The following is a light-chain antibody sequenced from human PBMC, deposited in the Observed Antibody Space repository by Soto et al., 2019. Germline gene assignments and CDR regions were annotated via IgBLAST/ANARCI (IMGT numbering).Light chain of an antibody. J-gene: IGLJ3*02. Sequence: QSVLTQPPSVSGAPGQRVTISCNGSSFNIGAGYDVHWYQQLPGTAPKLLFYGNDIRPSGVPDRFSGSKSGTSVSLAITGLQAEDEADYYCQSYDSSLSAWVFGGGTKLTV. CDR2: GND. CDR1: SFNIGAGYD. CDR3: QSYDSSLSAWV. V-gene: IGLV1-40*01.